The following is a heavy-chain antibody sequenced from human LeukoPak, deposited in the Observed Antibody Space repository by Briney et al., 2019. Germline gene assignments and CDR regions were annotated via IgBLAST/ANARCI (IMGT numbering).Heavy chain of an antibody. CDR1: GFNFDRYT. J-gene: IGHJ4*02. Sequence: GGSLRLSCATSGFNFDRYTIHWVRQAPGKSLEWVSLAGWAGGTTFYSDSVRGRFTISRDSGRKSVYLQMNSLTTDDTAFYFCAKELDTMFFDYWGQGALVTVPS. D-gene: IGHD3-10*02. CDR3: AKELDTMFFDY. CDR2: AGWAGGTT. V-gene: IGHV3-43*01.